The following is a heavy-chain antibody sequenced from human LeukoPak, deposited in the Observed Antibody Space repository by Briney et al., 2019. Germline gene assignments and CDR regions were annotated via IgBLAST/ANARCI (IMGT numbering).Heavy chain of an antibody. CDR1: GFTFSSYG. Sequence: GGSLRLSCSASGFTFSSYGMHWVRQAPGKGLEWVAVIWYDGSNKYYADSVKGRFTISRDNSKNTLYLQMNSLRAEDTAVYYCAREFGGSGSYYNPDYWGQGTLVTVSS. CDR3: AREFGGSGSYYNPDY. D-gene: IGHD3-10*01. V-gene: IGHV3-33*08. J-gene: IGHJ4*02. CDR2: IWYDGSNK.